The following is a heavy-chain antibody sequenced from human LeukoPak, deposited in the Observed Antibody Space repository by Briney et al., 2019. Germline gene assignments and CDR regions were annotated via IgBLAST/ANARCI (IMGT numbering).Heavy chain of an antibody. CDR1: GFTFSSYS. J-gene: IGHJ3*02. CDR2: ISGSGTTT. Sequence: QAGGSLRLSCGASGFTFSSYSMSWVRQAPGKGLEWVSAISGSGTTTKYADSAKGRFTISRDNSKNTLYLQMNSLRAEDTAVYYCAKVLSLDIWGQGTMVTVSS. V-gene: IGHV3-23*01. CDR3: AKVLSLDI.